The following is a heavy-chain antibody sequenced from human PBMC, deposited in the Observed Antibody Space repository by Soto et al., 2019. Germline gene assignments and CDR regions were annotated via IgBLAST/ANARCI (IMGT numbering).Heavy chain of an antibody. J-gene: IGHJ4*02. CDR1: GGTFSSYA. D-gene: IGHD3-16*01. Sequence: ASVKVSCKASGGTFSSYAISWVRQAPGQGLEWMGGIIPIFGTANYAQKFQGRVTITADESTSTAYMELSSLRSEDTAVYYCARYTSLGELFDYWGQGTLVTVSS. CDR2: IIPIFGTA. V-gene: IGHV1-69*13. CDR3: ARYTSLGELFDY.